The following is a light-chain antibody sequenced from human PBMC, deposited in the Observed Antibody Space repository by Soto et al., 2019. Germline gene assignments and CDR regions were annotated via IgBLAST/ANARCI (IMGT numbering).Light chain of an antibody. CDR3: QQRYSTPFT. CDR2: AAS. V-gene: IGKV1-39*01. CDR1: QSISSY. Sequence: DIQLTQSPSSLSASVGDRVTITCRASQSISSYLNWYQQKPGKAPKLLIYAASSLQSGVPSRFSGSGSGTDFTPTISSLQPEEFATYDCQQRYSTPFTFGQGTKQEIK. J-gene: IGKJ2*01.